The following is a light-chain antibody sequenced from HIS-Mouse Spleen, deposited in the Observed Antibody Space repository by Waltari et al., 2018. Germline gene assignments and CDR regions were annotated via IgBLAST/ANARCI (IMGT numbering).Light chain of an antibody. CDR3: QQYYSTPYT. CDR1: QRVLYSSNNKNY. V-gene: IGKV4-1*01. Sequence: DIVMNQSPDSLAVSLGERATINCKYSQRVLYSSNNKNYLAWYQQKPGQPPKLLIYWASTRESGVPDRFSGSGSGTDFTLTISSLQAEDVAVYYCQQYYSTPYTFGQGTKLEIK. J-gene: IGKJ2*01. CDR2: WAS.